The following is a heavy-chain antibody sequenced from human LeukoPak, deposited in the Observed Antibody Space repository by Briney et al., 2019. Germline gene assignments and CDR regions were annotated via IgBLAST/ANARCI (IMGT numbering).Heavy chain of an antibody. CDR1: GYTFTGYY. J-gene: IGHJ4*02. D-gene: IGHD5-12*01. V-gene: IGHV1-2*02. CDR2: TNPDNGGT. Sequence: ASVKVSCKASGYTFTGYYMHWVRQAPGQGLEWMGWTNPDNGGTNYAQKFQGRVTMTRDMSISTAYMELSRLRSDDTAVNYCARDPSNSGYDYLYYFDYWGQGTLVTVSS. CDR3: ARDPSNSGYDYLYYFDY.